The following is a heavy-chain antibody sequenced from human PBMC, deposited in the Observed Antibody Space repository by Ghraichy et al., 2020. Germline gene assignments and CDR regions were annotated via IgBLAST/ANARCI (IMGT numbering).Heavy chain of an antibody. D-gene: IGHD1-26*01. CDR1: GGSINNYY. CDR3: SRAPGVGWAGNLFDP. V-gene: IGHV4-59*01. Sequence: SETLSLTCTVSGGSINNYYWTWSRQPPGEGLEWIGYIHSRGNNNYNPSLKSRVSISLDQSNNEFSLSLTSVTAADTAVYYCSRAPGVGWAGNLFDPWGQGVLVTVSS. CDR2: IHSRGNN. J-gene: IGHJ5*02.